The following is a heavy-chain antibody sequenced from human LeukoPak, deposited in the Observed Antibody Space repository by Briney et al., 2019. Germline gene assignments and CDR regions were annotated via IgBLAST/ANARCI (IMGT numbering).Heavy chain of an antibody. J-gene: IGHJ1*01. Sequence: SETLSLTCAVYGGSFSGYYWSWIRQPPGKGLEWIGEINHSGSTNYNPSLKSRVTISVDTSKNQFSLKLSSVTAADTAVYYCAAGKQTIVGATTYAAGEYFQHWGQGTLVTVSS. CDR1: GGSFSGYY. CDR2: INHSGST. D-gene: IGHD1-26*01. V-gene: IGHV4-34*01. CDR3: AAGKQTIVGATTYAAGEYFQH.